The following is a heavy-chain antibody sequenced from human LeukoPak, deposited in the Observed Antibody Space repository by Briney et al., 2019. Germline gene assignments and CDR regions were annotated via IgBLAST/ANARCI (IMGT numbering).Heavy chain of an antibody. CDR1: GRSISSNY. CDR3: ARGRIAALYY. V-gene: IGHV4-59*01. CDR2: IYYSGST. Sequence: PSETLSLTCTVSGRSISSNYWSWIRQPPGKGLEWIGHIYYSGSTNYNPSLKSRVTISVDTSKNQFSLKLSSVTAADTAAYYCARGRIAALYYWGQGTLVTVSS. J-gene: IGHJ4*02. D-gene: IGHD6-6*01.